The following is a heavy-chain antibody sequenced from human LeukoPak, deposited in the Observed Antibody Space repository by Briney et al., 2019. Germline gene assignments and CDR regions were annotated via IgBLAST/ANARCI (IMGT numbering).Heavy chain of an antibody. V-gene: IGHV3-23*01. Sequence: PGGSLRLSCAASGFTFSSYAMSWVRQAPGKGLEWVSAISGSGGSTYYADSVKGRFTISRDNSKNTLYLQMNSLTAEDTAVYYCAKSRSGSANWALQIFDNWGQGALVTVSS. CDR3: AKSRSGSANWALQIFDN. CDR2: ISGSGGST. J-gene: IGHJ4*02. D-gene: IGHD1-1*01. CDR1: GFTFSSYA.